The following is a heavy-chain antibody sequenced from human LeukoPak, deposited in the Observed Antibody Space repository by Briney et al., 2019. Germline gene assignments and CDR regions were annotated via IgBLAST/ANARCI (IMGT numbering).Heavy chain of an antibody. D-gene: IGHD3-10*01. CDR1: GYTFTSYG. Sequence: GASVKVSCKASGYTFTSYGISWARQAPGQGLEWMGWISAYNGNANYAQKLQGRVTMTTDTSTSTAYMELRSLRSDDTAVYYCASMRYSYGSGSYAAGYYYYMDVWGKGTTVTVSS. V-gene: IGHV1-18*01. J-gene: IGHJ6*03. CDR2: ISAYNGNA. CDR3: ASMRYSYGSGSYAAGYYYYMDV.